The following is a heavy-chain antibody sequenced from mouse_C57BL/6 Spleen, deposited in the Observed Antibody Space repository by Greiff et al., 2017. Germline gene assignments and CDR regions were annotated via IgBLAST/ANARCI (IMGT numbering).Heavy chain of an antibody. J-gene: IGHJ2*01. V-gene: IGHV1-26*01. CDR2: INPNNGGT. Sequence: EVQLQQSGPELVKPGASVKISCKASGYTFTDYYMNWVKQSHGKSLEWIGDINPNNGGTSYNQKFKGKATLTVDKSSSTAYMELRSLTSEDSAVYYCARSRYYYGSSPFDYWGQGTTLTVSS. CDR3: ARSRYYYGSSPFDY. CDR1: GYTFTDYY. D-gene: IGHD1-1*01.